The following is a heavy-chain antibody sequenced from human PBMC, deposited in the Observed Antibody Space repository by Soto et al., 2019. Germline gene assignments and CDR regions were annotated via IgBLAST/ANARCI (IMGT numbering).Heavy chain of an antibody. V-gene: IGHV1-18*01. CDR2: ISAYNGNT. CDR1: GYTFTNYA. CDR3: ARDLAAAGPFDC. Sequence: QVQLVQSGAEVKKPGASVKVSCKASGYTFTNYAFSWVRQAPGQGLEWMGWISAYNGNTNYPQKLQGRVTMTTDRSTSTAYMELLSLRSDDTAVYYCARDLAAAGPFDCWGQGTLVTVSS. J-gene: IGHJ4*02. D-gene: IGHD6-13*01.